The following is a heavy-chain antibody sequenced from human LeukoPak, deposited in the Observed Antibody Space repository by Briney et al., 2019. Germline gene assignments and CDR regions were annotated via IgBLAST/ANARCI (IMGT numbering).Heavy chain of an antibody. D-gene: IGHD3-22*01. J-gene: IGHJ5*02. CDR1: GGSISSYY. CDR2: IYTSGSTYTSGST. CDR3: ARDYDSSGYLP. Sequence: SETLSLTCTVSGGSISSYYWSWIRQPAGKGLEWIGRIYTSGSTYTSGSTNYNPSLKSRVTISVDKSKNQFPLKLSSVTAADTAVYYCARDYDSSGYLPWGQGTLVTVSS. V-gene: IGHV4-4*07.